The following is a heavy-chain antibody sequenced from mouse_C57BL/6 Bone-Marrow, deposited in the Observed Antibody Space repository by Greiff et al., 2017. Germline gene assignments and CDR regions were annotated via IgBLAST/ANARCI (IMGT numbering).Heavy chain of an antibody. CDR2: IYPGSGST. V-gene: IGHV1-55*01. CDR3: ARVGSSYQYYFDY. Sequence: VQLKQPGAELVKPGASVKMSCKASGYTFTSYWITWVKQRPGQGLEWIGDIYPGSGSTNYNEKFKSKATLTVDTSSSTAYMQLSSLTSEDSAVYYCARVGSSYQYYFDYWGQGTTLTVSS. D-gene: IGHD1-1*01. CDR1: GYTFTSYW. J-gene: IGHJ2*01.